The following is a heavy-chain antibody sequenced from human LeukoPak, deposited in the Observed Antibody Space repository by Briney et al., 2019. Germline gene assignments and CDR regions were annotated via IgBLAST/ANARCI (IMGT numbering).Heavy chain of an antibody. D-gene: IGHD5-24*01. V-gene: IGHV4-34*01. J-gene: IGHJ6*03. Sequence: PSETLSLTCAVYGGSFSGYYWSWIRQPPGKGLVWIGEINHSGSTNSNPSLKSRVTISVDTSKNQFSLKLSSVTAADTAVYYCARHMGKGDGYNYEYYYYYYMDVWGKGTTVTISS. CDR3: ARHMGKGDGYNYEYYYYYYMDV. CDR2: INHSGST. CDR1: GGSFSGYY.